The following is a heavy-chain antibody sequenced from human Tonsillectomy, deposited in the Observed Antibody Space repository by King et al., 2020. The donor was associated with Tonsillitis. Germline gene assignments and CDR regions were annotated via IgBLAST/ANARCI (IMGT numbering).Heavy chain of an antibody. V-gene: IGHV1-2*02. Sequence: VQLVQSGAEVKKPGASVKVSCKASGYTFTGFHIQWVRQAPGQGLEWMGWINPKSGATKYAQKFQGRVTMTRDTSLSTAYMELSRLRSGDTAVYYCGSPLGHYYDNSSDYLDPWGQGTLVTVSS. D-gene: IGHD3-22*01. CDR1: GYTFTGFH. CDR2: INPKSGAT. CDR3: GSPLGHYYDNSSDYLDP. J-gene: IGHJ5*02.